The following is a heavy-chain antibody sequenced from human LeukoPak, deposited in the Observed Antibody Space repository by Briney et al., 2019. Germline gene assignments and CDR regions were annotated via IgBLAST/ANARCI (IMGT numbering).Heavy chain of an antibody. CDR3: AREHDYGRVYYYYYMDV. V-gene: IGHV3-7*01. Sequence: GGSLRLSCAASGFTFSSYWMSWVRQAPGKGLEWVANIKQDGSEKYYVDSVKGRFTISRDNAKNSLYLQMNSLRAEDTAVYYCAREHDYGRVYYYYYMDVWGKGTTVTISS. J-gene: IGHJ6*03. CDR2: IKQDGSEK. D-gene: IGHD4-17*01. CDR1: GFTFSSYW.